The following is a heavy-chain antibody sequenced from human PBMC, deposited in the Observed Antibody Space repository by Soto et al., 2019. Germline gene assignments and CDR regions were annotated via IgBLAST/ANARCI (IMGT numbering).Heavy chain of an antibody. CDR3: ARGLRPTRYSSSWYGLLDNWFDP. CDR2: INHSGST. D-gene: IGHD6-13*01. CDR1: GGSFSGYY. J-gene: IGHJ5*02. V-gene: IGHV4-34*01. Sequence: LSLTCAVYGGSFSGYYWSWIRQPPGKGLEWIGEINHSGSTNYNPSLKSRVTISVDTSKNQFSLKLSSVTAADTAVYYCARGLRPTRYSSSWYGLLDNWFDPWGQGTLVTVSS.